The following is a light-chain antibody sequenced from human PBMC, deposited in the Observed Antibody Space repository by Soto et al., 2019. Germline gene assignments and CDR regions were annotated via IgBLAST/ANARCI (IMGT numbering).Light chain of an antibody. Sequence: SALTQPPSASGSPGQSVTISCTGTSSDVGGYNYVSWYQQHPGKAPKLMIYEVNKRPSGVPERFSGSKSGNTASLTVSGLQAEDEADYYCCSHAGSNNFYVFGTGTKVTVL. CDR3: CSHAGSNNFYV. CDR1: SSDVGGYNY. J-gene: IGLJ1*01. V-gene: IGLV2-8*01. CDR2: EVN.